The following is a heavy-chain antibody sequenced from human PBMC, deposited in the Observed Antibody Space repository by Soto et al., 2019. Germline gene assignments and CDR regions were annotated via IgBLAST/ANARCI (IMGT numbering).Heavy chain of an antibody. J-gene: IGHJ6*02. CDR2: ISYDGSNK. Sequence: GGSLRLSCAASGFTFSSYAMHWVRQAPGKGLGWVAVISYDGSNKYYADSVKGRFTISRDNSKNTLYLQMNSLRAEDTAVYYCARGGEQLVLFNYYYGMDVWGQGTTVTVSS. V-gene: IGHV3-30*04. CDR3: ARGGEQLVLFNYYYGMDV. D-gene: IGHD6-13*01. CDR1: GFTFSSYA.